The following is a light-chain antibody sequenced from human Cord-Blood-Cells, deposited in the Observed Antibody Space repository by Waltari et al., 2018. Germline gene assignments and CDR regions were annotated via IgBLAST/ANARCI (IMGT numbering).Light chain of an antibody. CDR3: QQRSNWPPGGIT. J-gene: IGKJ5*01. CDR2: DAS. Sequence: EIVLTQSPATLSLSPAERATLSCRASQSVSSYLAWYQQKPGQAPRLLIYDASNRATGIPARFSGSGSGTDFTLTISSLEPEDFAVYYCQQRSNWPPGGITFGQGTRLEIK. CDR1: QSVSSY. V-gene: IGKV3-11*01.